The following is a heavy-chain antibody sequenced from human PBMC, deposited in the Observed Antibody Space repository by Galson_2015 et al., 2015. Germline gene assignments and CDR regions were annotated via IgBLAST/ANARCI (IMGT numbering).Heavy chain of an antibody. CDR1: GGTFSSYA. D-gene: IGHD4-17*01. CDR2: VIPIFGTA. Sequence: SVKVSCKASGGTFSSYAISWVRQAPGQGLEWVGGVIPIFGTANYAQKFQGRVTITADESTSTAYMELSSLRSEDTAVYYCASNTVTTLYYYYMDVWGKGTTVTVSS. V-gene: IGHV1-69*13. J-gene: IGHJ6*03. CDR3: ASNTVTTLYYYYMDV.